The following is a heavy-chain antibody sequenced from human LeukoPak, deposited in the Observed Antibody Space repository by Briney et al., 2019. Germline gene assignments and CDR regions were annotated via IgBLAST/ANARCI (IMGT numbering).Heavy chain of an antibody. CDR2: IYYNGNT. CDR3: AREILHAFDI. Sequence: PSETLSLTCTVSGGSISTDNCYWGWIRQPPGKGLEWIGSIYYNGNTYYNPSLKSRVTISVDTSKNQFSLKLSSVTAADTAVYYCAREILHAFDIWGQGTMVTVSS. J-gene: IGHJ3*02. V-gene: IGHV4-39*07. CDR1: GGSISTDNCY.